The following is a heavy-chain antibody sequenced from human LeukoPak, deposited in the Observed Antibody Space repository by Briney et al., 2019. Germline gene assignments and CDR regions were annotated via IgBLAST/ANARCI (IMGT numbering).Heavy chain of an antibody. V-gene: IGHV3-30*01. Sequence: GGSLRLSCAASGFTFSSYAMSWVRQAPGKGLEWVAVISYDGSNKYYADSVKGRFTISRDNSKNTLYLQMNSLRAEDTAVYYCARGGGYYLLTFGTFDYWGQGTLVTVSS. D-gene: IGHD3-22*01. CDR1: GFTFSSYA. J-gene: IGHJ4*02. CDR2: ISYDGSNK. CDR3: ARGGGYYLLTFGTFDY.